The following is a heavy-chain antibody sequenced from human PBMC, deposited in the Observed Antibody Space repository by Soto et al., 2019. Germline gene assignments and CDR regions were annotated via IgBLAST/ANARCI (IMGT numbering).Heavy chain of an antibody. CDR3: AKDGRFWSGYFEVGVYNWFDP. CDR1: GFTFSSYA. V-gene: IGHV3-23*01. J-gene: IGHJ5*02. CDR2: ISGSGGST. D-gene: IGHD3-3*01. Sequence: EVQLLESGGGLVQPGGSLRLSCAASGFTFSSYAMSWVRQAPGKGLEWVSAISGSGGSTYYADSVKGRFTISRDNSKNTLYLQMNSLRAEDTAVYYCAKDGRFWSGYFEVGVYNWFDPWGQGTLVTVSS.